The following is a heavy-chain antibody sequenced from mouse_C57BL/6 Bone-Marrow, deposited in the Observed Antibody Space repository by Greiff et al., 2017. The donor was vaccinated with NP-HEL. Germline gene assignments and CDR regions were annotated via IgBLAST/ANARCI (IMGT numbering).Heavy chain of an antibody. CDR2: ISNGGGST. CDR1: GFTFSDYY. CDR3: ARGWDVFFDY. V-gene: IGHV5-12*01. J-gene: IGHJ2*01. Sequence: EVKLMESGGGLVQPGGSLKLSCAASGFTFSDYYMYWVRQTPEKRLEWVAYISNGGGSTYYPDTVKGRFTISRDNAKNTLYLQMSSLKSEDTAMYYCARGWDVFFDYWGQGTTLTVSS. D-gene: IGHD4-1*01.